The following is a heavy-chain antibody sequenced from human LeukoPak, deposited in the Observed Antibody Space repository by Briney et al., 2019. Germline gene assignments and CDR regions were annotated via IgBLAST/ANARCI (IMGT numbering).Heavy chain of an antibody. CDR3: ARARGGGYGAMGPHGMDV. V-gene: IGHV3-23*01. Sequence: GGSLRLSCAASGFTFSSYAMSWVRQAPGKGLEWVSAISGSGGSTYYADSVKGRFTISRDNAKNSLYLQMNSLRAEDTAVYYCARARGGGYGAMGPHGMDVWGQGTTVTVSS. D-gene: IGHD4/OR15-4a*01. CDR2: ISGSGGST. CDR1: GFTFSSYA. J-gene: IGHJ6*02.